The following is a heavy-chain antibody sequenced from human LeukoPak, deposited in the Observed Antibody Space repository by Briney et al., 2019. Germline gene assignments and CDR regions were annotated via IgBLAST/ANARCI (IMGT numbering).Heavy chain of an antibody. CDR2: IYHSGNT. CDR3: ASASGY. V-gene: IGHV4-38-2*01. D-gene: IGHD6-19*01. Sequence: SETLSLTCAVSGYSISSGYYWGWIRQPPGKGLEWIGSIYHSGNTYYNPSLKSRVTISVDTSKNQFFLKVTSVTAADAAVYYCASASGYWGQGTLVTVSS. J-gene: IGHJ4*02. CDR1: GYSISSGYY.